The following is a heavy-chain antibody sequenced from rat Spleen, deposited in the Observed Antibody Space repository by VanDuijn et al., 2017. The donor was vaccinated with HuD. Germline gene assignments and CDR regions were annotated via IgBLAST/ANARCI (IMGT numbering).Heavy chain of an antibody. V-gene: IGHV5S23*01. CDR1: GFTFSDYY. Sequence: EVQLVESGGGLEQPGRSLKLSCVASGFTFSDYYMAWVRQAPTKGLEWVATISTSGSRTYYPDSVKGRFTISRDNAKSSLYLQMNSLKSEDTATYYCARSEYRYNGVMDAWGQGASVTVSS. D-gene: IGHD1-5*01. CDR3: ARSEYRYNGVMDA. CDR2: ISTSGSRT. J-gene: IGHJ4*01.